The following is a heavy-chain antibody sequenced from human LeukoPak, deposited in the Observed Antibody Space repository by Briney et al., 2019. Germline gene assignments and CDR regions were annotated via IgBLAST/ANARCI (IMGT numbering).Heavy chain of an antibody. D-gene: IGHD3-3*01. CDR3: ARPLVFGVVADAFDI. CDR2: IYYSGST. V-gene: IGHV4-39*01. J-gene: IGHJ3*02. CDR1: GGSISSYY. Sequence: PSETLSLTCTVSGGSISSYYWGWIRQPPGKGLEWIGSIYYSGSTYYNPSLKSRVTISVDTSKNQFSLKLSSVTAADTAVYYCARPLVFGVVADAFDIWGQGTMVTVSS.